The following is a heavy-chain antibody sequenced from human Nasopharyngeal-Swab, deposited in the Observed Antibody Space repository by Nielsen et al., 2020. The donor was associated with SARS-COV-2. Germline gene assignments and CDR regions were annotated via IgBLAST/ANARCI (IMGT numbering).Heavy chain of an antibody. V-gene: IGHV3-30*18. D-gene: IGHD3-9*01. CDR2: ISYDGSNK. CDR3: AKATLYDILTGAFDY. J-gene: IGHJ4*02. Sequence: VRQAPGKGLGWVAVISYDGSNKYYADSVKGRFTISRDNSKNTLYPQMNSLRAEDTAVYYCAKATLYDILTGAFDYWGQGTLVTVSS.